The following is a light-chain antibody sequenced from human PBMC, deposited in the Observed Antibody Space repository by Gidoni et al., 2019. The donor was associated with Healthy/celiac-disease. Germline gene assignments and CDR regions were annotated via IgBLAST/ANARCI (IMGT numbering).Light chain of an antibody. V-gene: IGLV2-14*01. J-gene: IGLJ1*01. Sequence: QSALNQPASVSGSPGQSITISCTGTSSDVGGYNYVSWYQQHPGKSPKLMIYEVSNRPSGVSNRFSGSKSGNTASLTISGLQAEYEADYYCSSYTSSSRVFGTGTKVTVL. CDR3: SSYTSSSRV. CDR1: SSDVGGYNY. CDR2: EVS.